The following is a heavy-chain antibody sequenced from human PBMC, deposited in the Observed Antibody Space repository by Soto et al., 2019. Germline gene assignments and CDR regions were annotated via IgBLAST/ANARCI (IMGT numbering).Heavy chain of an antibody. CDR1: GGSFSGYY. V-gene: IGHV4-34*01. CDR2: INHSGST. CDR3: ARGNCSSTSCPKTFDY. D-gene: IGHD2-2*01. J-gene: IGHJ4*02. Sequence: QVQLQQWGAGLLKPSETLSLTCAVYGGSFSGYYWRWIRQPPGKGLEWIGEINHSGSTNYNPSLKSRVTISVDTSKNQFSLKLSSVTAADTAVYYCARGNCSSTSCPKTFDYWGQGTLVTVSS.